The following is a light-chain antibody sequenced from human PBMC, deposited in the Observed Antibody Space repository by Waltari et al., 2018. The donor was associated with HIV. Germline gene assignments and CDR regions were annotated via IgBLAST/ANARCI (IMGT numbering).Light chain of an antibody. Sequence: QSVLTQPPSASGTPGQRVTIPCSGSSSNIGSNYVYWYHQLPGTAPNLLIYRNNQRPSGVPDRFSGSKSGTSASLAISGLRSEDEADYYCAAWDTSLSGSVVFGGGTKLTVL. CDR1: SSNIGSNY. CDR3: AAWDTSLSGSVV. J-gene: IGLJ2*01. V-gene: IGLV1-47*01. CDR2: RNN.